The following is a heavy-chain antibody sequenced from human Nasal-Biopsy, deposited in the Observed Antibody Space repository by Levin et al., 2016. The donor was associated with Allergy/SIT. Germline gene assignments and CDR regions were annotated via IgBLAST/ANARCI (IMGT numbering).Heavy chain of an antibody. CDR1: GFTLGDFW. Sequence: GESLKISCAASGFTLGDFWMSWVRQAPGKGLEWVANIKADGSEKSYVDSVKGRFTLSRDNAKKSLYLQMNSLRAEDTAIYYCARARTGPIATRPHYFDYWGQGALVSVS. CDR2: IKADGSEK. CDR3: ARARTGPIATRPHYFDY. V-gene: IGHV3-7*03. J-gene: IGHJ4*02. D-gene: IGHD6-6*01.